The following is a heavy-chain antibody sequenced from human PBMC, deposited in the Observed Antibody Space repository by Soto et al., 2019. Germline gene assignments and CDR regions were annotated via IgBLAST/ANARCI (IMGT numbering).Heavy chain of an antibody. V-gene: IGHV1-2*06. D-gene: IGHD5-18*01. CDR1: GYRFTAYY. CDR3: ARDGNFAFLGYSFAFDS. Sequence: ASVKVSCKTSGYRFTAYYIHWVRQAPGQGLEWMGRMNLDTGGTTYAQKFQGRVTMTRDTSISTAYMELSSLKSDDTAMYYCARDGNFAFLGYSFAFDSWGQGTLVTVSS. J-gene: IGHJ4*02. CDR2: MNLDTGGT.